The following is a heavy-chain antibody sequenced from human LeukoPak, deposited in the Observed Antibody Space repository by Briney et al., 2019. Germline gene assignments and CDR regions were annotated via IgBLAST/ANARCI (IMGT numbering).Heavy chain of an antibody. V-gene: IGHV1-2*04. CDR2: INPNSGGT. Sequence: ASVKVSCKASGYTFTGYYMHWVRQAPGQGLEWMGWINPNSGGTNYAQKFQGWVTMTRDTSISTAYMELSRLRSGDTAVYYCARDSYCSSTSCFHYFDYWGQGTLVTVSS. CDR1: GYTFTGYY. J-gene: IGHJ4*02. D-gene: IGHD2-2*01. CDR3: ARDSYCSSTSCFHYFDY.